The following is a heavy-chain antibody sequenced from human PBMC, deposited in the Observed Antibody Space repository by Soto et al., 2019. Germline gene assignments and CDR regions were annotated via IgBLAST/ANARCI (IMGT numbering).Heavy chain of an antibody. J-gene: IGHJ4*02. V-gene: IGHV3-30-3*01. CDR2: MSYDGTTK. CDR1: GFIFSNYV. D-gene: IGHD3-10*01. CDR3: ARELLWSRYFDD. Sequence: QVQLVESGGVVVQPGRSLRLSCAASGFIFSNYVMYWVRQAPGKGLEWVAFMSYDGTTKSYADSVKGRFTISRDNSQNNLYMQMICLRPEDTGVDYWARELLWSRYFDDCCQGTLGTVSS.